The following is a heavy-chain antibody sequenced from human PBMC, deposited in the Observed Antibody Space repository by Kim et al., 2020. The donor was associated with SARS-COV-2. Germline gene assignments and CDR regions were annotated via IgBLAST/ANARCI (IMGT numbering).Heavy chain of an antibody. CDR1: GFTVSSNY. V-gene: IGHV3-53*01. J-gene: IGHJ4*02. Sequence: GGSLRLSCAASGFTVSSNYMSWVRQAPGKGLEWVSVIYSGGSTYYADSVKGRFTISRDNSKNTLYLQMNSLRAEDTAVYYCARVWFGGVGNEAFDYWGQGTLVTVSS. CDR3: ARVWFGGVGNEAFDY. CDR2: IYSGGST. D-gene: IGHD3-10*01.